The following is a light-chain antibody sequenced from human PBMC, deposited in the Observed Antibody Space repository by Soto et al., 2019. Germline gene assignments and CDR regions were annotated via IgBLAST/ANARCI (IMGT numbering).Light chain of an antibody. Sequence: QSALTQPASVSGSPGQSITISCTGTSSDVGSYNLVSWYQQHPGKAPKHMIYEGSKRPSGVSNRFSGSKSGNTASLTISGLQAEDEADYYCCSSAGSSTVVFGGGTTLTLL. CDR1: SSDVGSYNL. J-gene: IGLJ2*01. CDR3: CSSAGSSTVV. CDR2: EGS. V-gene: IGLV2-23*01.